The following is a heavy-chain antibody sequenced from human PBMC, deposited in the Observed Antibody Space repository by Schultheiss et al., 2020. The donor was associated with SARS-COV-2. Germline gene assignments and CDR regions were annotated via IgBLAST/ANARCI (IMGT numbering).Heavy chain of an antibody. V-gene: IGHV3-30*04. D-gene: IGHD2-8*02. Sequence: GGSLRLSCSASGFTFSSYAMHWVRQAPGKGLEWVAVISYDGSNKYYADSMKGRFTISRDNSKNTLYLQMNSLRAEDTAVYYCARGKWWGISDYWGQGTLVTVSS. CDR1: GFTFSSYA. CDR2: ISYDGSNK. J-gene: IGHJ4*02. CDR3: ARGKWWGISDY.